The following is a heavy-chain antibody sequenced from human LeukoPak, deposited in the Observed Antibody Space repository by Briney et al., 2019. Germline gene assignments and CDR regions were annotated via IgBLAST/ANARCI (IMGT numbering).Heavy chain of an antibody. V-gene: IGHV4-38-2*02. D-gene: IGHD6-13*01. CDR1: GYSISSGYY. J-gene: IGHJ4*02. CDR2: IYHSGST. Sequence: SETLSLTCTVSGYSISSGYYWGWIRQPPGKGLEWIGSIYHSGSTYYNPSLKSRVTISVDTSKNQFSLKLGSVTAADTAVYYCARGGDYSSSWYYPDYWGQGTLVTVSS. CDR3: ARGGDYSSSWYYPDY.